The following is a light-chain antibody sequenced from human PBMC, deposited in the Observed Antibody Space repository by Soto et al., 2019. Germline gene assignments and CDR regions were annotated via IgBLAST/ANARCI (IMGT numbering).Light chain of an antibody. V-gene: IGKV1-8*01. Sequence: AIRMTQSPSSFSASTGDRVTITCRASQGISSYLAWYQQKPGKAPKLLIYAASTLQSGVPSRFSGSGSGTDFTLTISCLQSEDFATYYCQQYYSYPSWFGQGTKVDIK. CDR3: QQYYSYPSW. J-gene: IGKJ1*01. CDR2: AAS. CDR1: QGISSY.